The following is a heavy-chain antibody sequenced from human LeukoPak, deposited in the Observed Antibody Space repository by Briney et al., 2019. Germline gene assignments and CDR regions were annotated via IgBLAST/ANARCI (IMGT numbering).Heavy chain of an antibody. CDR2: ISAYNGNT. CDR1: GYTFTNYG. D-gene: IGHD3-22*01. CDR3: ARRLTDSSGFYPYYYYGMDV. Sequence: ASVKVSCKASGYTFTNYGINWVRQAPEQGLEWMGWISAYNGNTNYAQNLQGRVTMSIDTSTNTAYMELRSLRSDDTAMYYCARRLTDSSGFYPYYYYGMDVWGQGTTVTVSS. J-gene: IGHJ6*02. V-gene: IGHV1-18*01.